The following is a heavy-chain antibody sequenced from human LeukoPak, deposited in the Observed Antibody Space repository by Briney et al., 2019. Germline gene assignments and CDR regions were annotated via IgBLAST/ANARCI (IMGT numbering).Heavy chain of an antibody. CDR3: ARADWDTAMIDY. V-gene: IGHV3-23*01. D-gene: IGHD5-18*01. J-gene: IGHJ4*02. CDR1: GFSFSYYA. CDR2: ISDSRGRT. Sequence: GGSLRLSCAASGFSFSYYAMSWVRQAPGKGLEWVSAISDSRGRTYYADSVKGRFTISRDNAKNSLYLQMNSLRAEDTAVYYCARADWDTAMIDYWGQGTLVTVSS.